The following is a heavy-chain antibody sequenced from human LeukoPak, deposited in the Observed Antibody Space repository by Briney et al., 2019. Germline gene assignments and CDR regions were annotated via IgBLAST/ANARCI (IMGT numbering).Heavy chain of an antibody. J-gene: IGHJ6*02. CDR2: ISYDGSNK. V-gene: IGHV3-30-3*01. Sequence: GGSLRLSCAASGFTFSSYAMHWVRQAPGKGLEWVAVISYDGSNKYYADSVKGRFTISRDNSKNTLYLQMNSLRAEDTAVYYCARATLPYSSGWDTYYYYGMDVWGQGTTVTVSS. CDR1: GFTFSSYA. D-gene: IGHD6-19*01. CDR3: ARATLPYSSGWDTYYYYGMDV.